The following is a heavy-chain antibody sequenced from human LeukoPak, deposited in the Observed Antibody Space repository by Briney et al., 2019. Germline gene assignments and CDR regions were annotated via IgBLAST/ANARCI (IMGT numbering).Heavy chain of an antibody. CDR3: ARDDYDSSGYYYGGF. Sequence: ASVKVSCKASGGTFSSYAISWVRQAPGQGLEWMGGIIPIFGTANYAQKFQGRVTITTDESTSTAYMELSSLRSEDTAVYYCARDDYDSSGYYYGGFWGQGTLVTVSS. D-gene: IGHD3-22*01. V-gene: IGHV1-69*05. CDR1: GGTFSSYA. CDR2: IIPIFGTA. J-gene: IGHJ4*02.